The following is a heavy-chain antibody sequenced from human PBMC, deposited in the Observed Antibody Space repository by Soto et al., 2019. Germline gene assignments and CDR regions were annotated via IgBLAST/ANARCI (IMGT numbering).Heavy chain of an antibody. D-gene: IGHD5-18*01. CDR1: GGTFSSYA. CDR3: ARDSERYSYVYGMDV. Sequence: QVQLVQSGAEVKKPGSSVKVSCKASGGTFSSYAISWVRQAPGQGLEWMGGIIPIFGTANYAQKFQGRVTITADESTRTAYMRRSSLRSEDTAVYYCARDSERYSYVYGMDVWGQGPTATVSS. CDR2: IIPIFGTA. V-gene: IGHV1-69*01. J-gene: IGHJ6*02.